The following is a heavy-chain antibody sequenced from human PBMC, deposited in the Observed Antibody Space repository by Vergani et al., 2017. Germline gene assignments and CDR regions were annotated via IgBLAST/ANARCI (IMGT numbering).Heavy chain of an antibody. D-gene: IGHD3-10*01. J-gene: IGHJ5*02. V-gene: IGHV3-23*01. CDR2: INRGSTT. CDR1: GFTFSSDA. CDR3: ARGNYYGSGTYVDP. Sequence: EVQLLESGGGLVQPGGSLRVSCAASGFTFSSDAMSWVRQAPGKGLEWVSAINRGSTTYYADSVKGRVTISRDTSKNTLHLQINNLRVEDTAVYYCARGNYYGSGTYVDPWGQGTLVTVSS.